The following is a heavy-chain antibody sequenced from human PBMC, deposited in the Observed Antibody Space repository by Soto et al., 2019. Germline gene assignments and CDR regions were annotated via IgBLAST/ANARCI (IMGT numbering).Heavy chain of an antibody. J-gene: IGHJ4*02. CDR1: CGTFSSHG. D-gene: IGHD3-10*01. CDR3: TRGGSTWFGALDS. V-gene: IGHV4-59*11. CDR2: VYYTGNT. Sequence: SQTMCLTCTVSCGTFSSHGGLRIRQPPGKGLEWMGFVYYTGNTNYDPSLKSRVSISIDTSKNQFSLRLTSVTAADTAIYYCTRGGSTWFGALDSWGQGTLVTVSS.